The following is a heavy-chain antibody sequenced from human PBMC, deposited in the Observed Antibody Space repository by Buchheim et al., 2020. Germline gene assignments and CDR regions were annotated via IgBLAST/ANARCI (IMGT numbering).Heavy chain of an antibody. J-gene: IGHJ2*01. CDR3: ARELPIRGYPYWYFDL. V-gene: IGHV4-30-4*01. D-gene: IGHD3-16*02. CDR1: GGSISSGDHY. CDR2: IYYSGST. Sequence: QVQLQESGPGLVKPSQTLSLTCTVSGGSISSGDHYWSWIRQPPGKGLEWIGYIYYSGSTYYNPSLKSRVTISVDTPKNQFSLKLSSVTAADTAVYYCARELPIRGYPYWYFDLWGRGTL.